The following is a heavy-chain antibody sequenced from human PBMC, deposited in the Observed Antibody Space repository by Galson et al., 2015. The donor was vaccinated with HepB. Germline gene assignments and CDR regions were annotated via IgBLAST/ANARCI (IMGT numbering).Heavy chain of an antibody. Sequence: SETLSLTCTVSGGSISSYYWSWIRQPPGKGLEWIGYIYYSGSTNYNPSLKSRVTISVDTSKNQFSLKLSSVTAADTAVYYCARVGGWGRGYYFDYWGQGTLVTVSS. CDR2: IYYSGST. J-gene: IGHJ4*02. D-gene: IGHD3-16*01. CDR3: ARVGGWGRGYYFDY. V-gene: IGHV4-59*01. CDR1: GGSISSYY.